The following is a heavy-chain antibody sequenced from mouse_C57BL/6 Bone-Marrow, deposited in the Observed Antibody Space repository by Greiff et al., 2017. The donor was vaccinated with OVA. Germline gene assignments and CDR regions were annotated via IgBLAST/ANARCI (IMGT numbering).Heavy chain of an antibody. CDR3: TRDRITTVVATEYFDV. D-gene: IGHD1-1*01. V-gene: IGHV5-9-1*02. CDR1: GFTFSSYA. Sequence: DVKVEESGEGLVKPGGSLKLSCAASGFTFSSYAMSWVRQTPEKRLEWVAYISSGGDYIYYADTVKGRFTISRDNARNTLYLQMSSLKSEDTAMYYCTRDRITTVVATEYFDVWGTGTTVTVSS. CDR2: ISSGGDYI. J-gene: IGHJ1*03.